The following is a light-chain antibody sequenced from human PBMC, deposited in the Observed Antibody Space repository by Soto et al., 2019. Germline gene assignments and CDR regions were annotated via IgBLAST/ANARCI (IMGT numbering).Light chain of an antibody. CDR2: GAS. CDR3: QQCDSSPWT. CDR1: QSVRSTC. J-gene: IGKJ1*01. Sequence: EIVLTQVPGTLSLSPGQRATLSCRASQSVRSTCLAWYQQKPGQAPRLLIYGASSRATGIPDRFSGSGSGTDLTLTIGRLEPEDFVVYYCQQCDSSPWTCLQGTKVEIK. V-gene: IGKV3-20*01.